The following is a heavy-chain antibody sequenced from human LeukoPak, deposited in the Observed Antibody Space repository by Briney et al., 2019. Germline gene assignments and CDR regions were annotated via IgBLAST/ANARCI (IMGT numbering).Heavy chain of an antibody. CDR1: GGSFSSYY. V-gene: IGHV4-4*07. CDR3: ARAGPTRGYSKHNWFDP. D-gene: IGHD6-13*01. Sequence: PSETLSLTCTVSGGSFSSYYWSWIRQPAGKGLEWIGRIYTSGSTNYNPSLKSRVTMSVDTSKNQFSLKLSSVTAADTAVYYCARAGPTRGYSKHNWFDPWGQGTLVTVSS. J-gene: IGHJ5*02. CDR2: IYTSGST.